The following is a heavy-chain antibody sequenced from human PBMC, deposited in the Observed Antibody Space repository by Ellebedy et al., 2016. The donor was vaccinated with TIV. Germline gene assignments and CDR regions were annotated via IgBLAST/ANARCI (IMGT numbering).Heavy chain of an antibody. V-gene: IGHV3-23*01. D-gene: IGHD2/OR15-2a*01. CDR3: AKGDNTWEYYIDY. Sequence: GESLKISXAASGFTFSNYAMSWVRQAPGKGLQWVSSISGNGAVTYYADSAKGRFSISRDNSKNTVYLQMHSLRPDDTALYYCAKGDNTWEYYIDYWGQGALVTVSS. CDR2: ISGNGAVT. J-gene: IGHJ4*02. CDR1: GFTFSNYA.